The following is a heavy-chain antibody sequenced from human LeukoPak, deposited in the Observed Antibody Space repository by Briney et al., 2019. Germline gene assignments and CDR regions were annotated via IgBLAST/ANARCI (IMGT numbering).Heavy chain of an antibody. D-gene: IGHD2-15*01. CDR3: ARSYCSGGSCYFEYFQH. Sequence: ASVKVSCKASGYTFTSYYIHWVRQAPGQGLEWMGIINPSGGSTSYAQKFQGRVTMTRDTSTSTVYMELSSLRSEDTAVYYCARSYCSGGSCYFEYFQHWGQGTLVTVSS. CDR1: GYTFTSYY. V-gene: IGHV1-46*01. CDR2: INPSGGST. J-gene: IGHJ1*01.